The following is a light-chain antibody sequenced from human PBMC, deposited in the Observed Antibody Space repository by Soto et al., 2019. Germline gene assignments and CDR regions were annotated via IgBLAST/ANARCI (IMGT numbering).Light chain of an antibody. CDR3: QQYNSYSWT. J-gene: IGKJ1*01. CDR1: QSLNNW. V-gene: IGKV1-5*03. Sequence: DIQMTQSPSTLSASVGDRVTITCRASQSLNNWLAWSQQKPGKAPKLLIYKAYSLESGVPSRFSGSGSGTEFTLTISSLQPDDFATYCCQQYNSYSWTFGQGTKVDIK. CDR2: KAY.